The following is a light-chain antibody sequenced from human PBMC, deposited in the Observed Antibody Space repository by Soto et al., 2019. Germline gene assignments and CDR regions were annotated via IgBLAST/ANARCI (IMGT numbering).Light chain of an antibody. CDR2: GNT. J-gene: IGLJ3*02. CDR1: SSNIGAGYG. V-gene: IGLV1-40*01. Sequence: QSVLTQPPSVSGAPGQRVTISCTGSSSNIGAGYGVNWYQQLPETAPKLLIYGNTNRPSGVPDRISGSKSGTSASLAITGLQAEDEADYYCESYDSTLSGSRFGGGTKLTVL. CDR3: ESYDSTLSGSR.